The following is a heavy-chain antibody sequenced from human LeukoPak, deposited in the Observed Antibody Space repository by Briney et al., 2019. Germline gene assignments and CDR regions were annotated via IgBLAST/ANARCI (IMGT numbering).Heavy chain of an antibody. CDR3: ARAHYDSSGYFPWGTYFDY. CDR1: GGTFSSYA. V-gene: IGHV1-69*13. Sequence: EASVKVSCKASGGTFSSYAISWVRQAPGQGLEWMGGIIPIFGTANYAQKFQGRVTITADESTSTAYMELSSLRSEDTAVYYCARAHYDSSGYFPWGTYFDYWGQGTLVTVSS. D-gene: IGHD3-22*01. CDR2: IIPIFGTA. J-gene: IGHJ4*02.